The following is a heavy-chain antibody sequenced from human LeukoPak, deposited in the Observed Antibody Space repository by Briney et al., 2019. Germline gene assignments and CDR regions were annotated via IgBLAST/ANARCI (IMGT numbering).Heavy chain of an antibody. V-gene: IGHV4-39*01. J-gene: IGHJ4*02. CDR1: GGSISSSYY. CDR3: ASARTSSRSWFTFDY. D-gene: IGHD6-13*01. Sequence: SETLSLTCTVSGGSISSSYYWGWIRQPPGKGLEWIGSIYYSGSTYYNPSLKSRVTISVDTSKNQLSLKLSSVTAADTAVYYCASARTSSRSWFTFDYWGPGILVTVSS. CDR2: IYYSGST.